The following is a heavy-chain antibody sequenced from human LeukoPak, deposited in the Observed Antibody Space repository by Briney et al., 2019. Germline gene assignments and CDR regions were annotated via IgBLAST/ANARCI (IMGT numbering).Heavy chain of an antibody. D-gene: IGHD2-21*01. CDR3: ARARGLFHYMDV. CDR2: IYTSGST. V-gene: IGHV4-61*02. J-gene: IGHJ6*03. Sequence: SETLSLTCTVSGGSISSGSYYWSWIRQPAGKGLEWIGRIYTSGSTNYNPSLKSRVTISVDTSKNQFSLKLSSVTAADTAVYYCARARGLFHYMDVWGKGTTVTVSS. CDR1: GGSISSGSYY.